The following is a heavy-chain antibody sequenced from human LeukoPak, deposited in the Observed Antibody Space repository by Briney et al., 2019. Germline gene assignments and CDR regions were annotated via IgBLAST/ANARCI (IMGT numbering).Heavy chain of an antibody. J-gene: IGHJ4*02. CDR3: ARGNWYLDY. V-gene: IGHV4-59*01. CDR1: GGSISSYY. D-gene: IGHD1-1*01. Sequence: SETLSLTCTVSGGSISSYYWSWIRQPPGKGLEWIGYIYYSGSINYNPSLKSRVTISVDTSKNQFSMKVSSVTAADTAVYYCARGNWYLDYWGQGTLVTVSS. CDR2: IYYSGSI.